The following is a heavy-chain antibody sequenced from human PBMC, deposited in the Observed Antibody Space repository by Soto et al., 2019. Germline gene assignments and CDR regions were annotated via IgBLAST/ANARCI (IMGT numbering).Heavy chain of an antibody. V-gene: IGHV1-3*01. D-gene: IGHD3-10*01. J-gene: IGHJ6*02. CDR2: INAGNGNT. CDR1: GYTFTNYA. CDR3: ARGPLLWGDV. Sequence: QVQLVQSGAEVKKPGASVKVSCKASGYTFTNYAMHWVRQAPGQRLEWMGWINAGNGNTKYSQKFQGRVTITRDTAASTAYMELSSLRYEDTAVYYCARGPLLWGDVWGQGTTVTVSS.